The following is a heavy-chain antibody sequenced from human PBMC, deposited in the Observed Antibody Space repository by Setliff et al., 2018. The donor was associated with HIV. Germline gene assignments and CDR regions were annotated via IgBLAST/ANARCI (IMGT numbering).Heavy chain of an antibody. CDR3: VRDAEGVAAGAIYFYMDV. Sequence: SETLSLTCAVSSASISNYHWSWIRQTPGKGLEWIGSIYTSGTTNYNPSLEGRITTPVDLSKNQFSLKMNPATAADTALYYCVRDAEGVAAGAIYFYMDVLGKGTTVTVSS. V-gene: IGHV4-4*09. CDR2: IYTSGTT. CDR1: SASISNYH. D-gene: IGHD2-8*01. J-gene: IGHJ6*03.